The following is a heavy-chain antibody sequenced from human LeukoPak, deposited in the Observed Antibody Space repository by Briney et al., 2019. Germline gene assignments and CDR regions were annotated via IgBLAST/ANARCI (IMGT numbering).Heavy chain of an antibody. CDR3: AREPPGGGFDY. CDR1: GFTFSTYA. CDR2: ISGTDDST. V-gene: IGHV3-23*01. D-gene: IGHD3-16*01. J-gene: IGHJ4*02. Sequence: SGGSLRLSCAASGFTFSTYAMSWARQAPGKGLEWVSTISGTDDSTFYADSLKGRFTISRDDSKNTLYLQMNSLRAEDAAVYYCAREPPGGGFDYWGQGTLVTVSS.